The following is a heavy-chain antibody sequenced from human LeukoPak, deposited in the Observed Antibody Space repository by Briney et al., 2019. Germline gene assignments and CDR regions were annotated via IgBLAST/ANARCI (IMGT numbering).Heavy chain of an antibody. CDR2: ISYSGST. V-gene: IGHV4-59*01. Sequence: SETLSLTCAVSGGSISTYHWSWSRQPPGKGLEWIGYISYSGSTNYNPSLKSRVTISMDTSKTHFSLKLSSVTAADTAIYYRARDRHSGYHDAFDIWGQGTKVTVSS. J-gene: IGHJ3*02. CDR3: ARDRHSGYHDAFDI. CDR1: GGSISTYH. D-gene: IGHD5-12*01.